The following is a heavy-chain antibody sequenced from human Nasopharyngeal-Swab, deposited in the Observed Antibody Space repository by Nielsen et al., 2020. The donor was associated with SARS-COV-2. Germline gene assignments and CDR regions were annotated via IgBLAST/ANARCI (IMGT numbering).Heavy chain of an antibody. D-gene: IGHD1-26*01. CDR1: GFTFTTSG. V-gene: IGHV3-33*01. Sequence: GESLKISCSASGFTFTTSGMHWVRQAPGKGLEWLAMIWHDGSKKYYADSVEGRFTISRDNSNSMLYLQMNSLQPDDTAIYYCARFRGTINSSDYWGQGTLVIVSS. CDR2: IWHDGSKK. CDR3: ARFRGTINSSDY. J-gene: IGHJ4*02.